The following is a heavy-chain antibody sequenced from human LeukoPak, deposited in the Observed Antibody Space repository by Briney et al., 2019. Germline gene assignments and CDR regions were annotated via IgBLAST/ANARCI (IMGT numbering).Heavy chain of an antibody. D-gene: IGHD3-22*01. J-gene: IGHJ2*01. V-gene: IGHV3-15*01. CDR3: TTAVTMIVVVTPRYFDL. CDR1: GFTFSNAW. Sequence: KTGGSLRLSCAASGFTFSNAWMSWVRQAPGKGLEWVGRIKSKTDGGTTDYAAPVKGRFTISRDDSKNTLYLQMNSLKTEDTAVYYCTTAVTMIVVVTPRYFDLRGRGTLVTVSS. CDR2: IKSKTDGGTT.